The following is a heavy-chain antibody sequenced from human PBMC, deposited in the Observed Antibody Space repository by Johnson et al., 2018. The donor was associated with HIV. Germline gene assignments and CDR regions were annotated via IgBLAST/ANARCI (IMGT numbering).Heavy chain of an antibody. CDR3: ARQHNYDSSGQGGGLDI. D-gene: IGHD3-22*01. J-gene: IGHJ3*02. Sequence: VQLVESGGGVVRPGGSLRLSCAASGFIFDDYGMSWVRQAPGKGLEWVSGIDWNGGRQGYGDSVKGRFTISRDNAKNSLYLEMNSLRAGDTDVYYCARQHNYDSSGQGGGLDIWGQGTMVTVSS. CDR2: IDWNGGRQ. V-gene: IGHV3-20*04. CDR1: GFIFDDYG.